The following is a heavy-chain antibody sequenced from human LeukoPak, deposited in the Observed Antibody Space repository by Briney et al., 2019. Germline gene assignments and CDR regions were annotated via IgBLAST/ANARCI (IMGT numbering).Heavy chain of an antibody. Sequence: PGGSLRLSCAASGFTFSIYAMSWVRQAPGKGLEWGSGISGSGGSTYYADSVKGRFTISRDNSKNTLFLQMNSLRAEDTAVYYCAKDFLTVTAGWDYWGQGTLVTVSS. CDR3: AKDFLTVTAGWDY. CDR2: ISGSGGST. J-gene: IGHJ4*02. D-gene: IGHD6-25*01. V-gene: IGHV3-23*01. CDR1: GFTFSIYA.